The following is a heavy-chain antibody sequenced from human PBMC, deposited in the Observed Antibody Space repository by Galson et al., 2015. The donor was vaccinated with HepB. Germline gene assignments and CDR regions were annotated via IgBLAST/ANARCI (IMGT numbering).Heavy chain of an antibody. J-gene: IGHJ4*02. CDR3: AKVARYRATWYFDY. CDR1: GLTFSSHA. CDR2: ISGNGGST. D-gene: IGHD1-26*01. Sequence: SLRLSCAVSGLTFSSHAMSWARQAPGKGLEWVSSISGNGGSTSYADSVKGRFTISRDNSQNTVYLQMNSLTAEDTAVYYCAKVARYRATWYFDYWGLGTLVTVAS. V-gene: IGHV3-23*01.